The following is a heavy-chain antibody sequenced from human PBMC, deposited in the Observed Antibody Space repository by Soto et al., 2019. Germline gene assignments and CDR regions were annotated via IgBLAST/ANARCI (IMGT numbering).Heavy chain of an antibody. J-gene: IGHJ4*02. V-gene: IGHV3-23*01. D-gene: IGHD3-10*01. CDR2: ISGSGGST. CDR1: GFTFSSYA. CDR3: LTGSGNYYFDY. Sequence: GGSLRLSCAASGFTFSSYAMSWVRQAPGKGLEWVSAISGSGGSTYYADSVKGRFTISRDNSKNTLYLQMNSLRAEDTAVYYCLTGSGNYYFDYWGQGTLVTVSS.